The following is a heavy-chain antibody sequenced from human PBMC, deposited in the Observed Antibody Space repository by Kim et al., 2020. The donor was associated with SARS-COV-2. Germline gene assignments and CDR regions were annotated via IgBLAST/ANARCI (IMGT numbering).Heavy chain of an antibody. CDR2: ISGDGDYT. J-gene: IGHJ4*02. CDR1: GYTFTNYG. CDR3: AVAYYYGAGTSFDF. D-gene: IGHD3-10*01. Sequence: ASVKVSCKASGYTFTNYGITWVRQAPGQGLEWMGFISGDGDYTVFAQKLQDRITLTTDTSTSTAYIEMESLRSDDTAIYFCAVAYYYGAGTSFDFWGQGTLVTVSS. V-gene: IGHV1-18*01.